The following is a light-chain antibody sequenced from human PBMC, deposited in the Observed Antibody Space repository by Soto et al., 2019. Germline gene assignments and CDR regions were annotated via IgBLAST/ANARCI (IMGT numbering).Light chain of an antibody. CDR2: DAT. CDR1: KIGSKI. J-gene: IGLJ1*01. CDR3: QVWASTAEFFV. V-gene: IGLV3-21*02. Sequence: SYELTLPPSVSGAPGQTAKSTCGGDKIGSKIVHWYKQRPGQAPVAVVFDATDRPSGIPDRISASRSGDTATLTISRVDAGDEADYYCQVWASTAEFFVFGSGTKVTVL.